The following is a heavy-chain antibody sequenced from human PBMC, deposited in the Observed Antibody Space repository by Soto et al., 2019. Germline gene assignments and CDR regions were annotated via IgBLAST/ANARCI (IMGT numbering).Heavy chain of an antibody. V-gene: IGHV1-18*01. J-gene: IGHJ4*02. CDR2: ISAHNGNT. CDR3: AISWYGDY. D-gene: IGHD6-13*01. Sequence: QVHLVQSGAEVKKPGASVKVSCKGSGYIFTTYGITWVRQSPGQGLEWMGWISAHNGNTNYAQKLQGRVTVTRDTSTSTAYMELRNLRSDDTALYYCAISWYGDYLCQGALVTASS. CDR1: GYIFTTYG.